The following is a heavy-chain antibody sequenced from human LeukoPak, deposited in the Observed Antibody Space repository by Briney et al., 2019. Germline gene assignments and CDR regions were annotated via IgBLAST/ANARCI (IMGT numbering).Heavy chain of an antibody. J-gene: IGHJ6*03. D-gene: IGHD2-15*01. CDR2: VQYDETSK. Sequence: PGGSLRLSCAASGFTFDNYGMHWVRQAPGKGLEWVAFVQYDETSKYYVDSVKGRFTISRDNSKNTLYLQMNSLRVEDTAIYCCAKTHGPYCSGGTCFDHYYYMDVWGKGTTVTVSS. CDR3: AKTHGPYCSGGTCFDHYYYMDV. V-gene: IGHV3-30*02. CDR1: GFTFDNYG.